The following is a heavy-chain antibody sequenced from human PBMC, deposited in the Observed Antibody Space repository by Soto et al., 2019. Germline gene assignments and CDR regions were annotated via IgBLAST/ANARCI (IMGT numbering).Heavy chain of an antibody. V-gene: IGHV1-2*04. CDR3: ARGVATTEHHDAFAF. D-gene: IGHD5-12*01. CDR1: GYTFTGYY. CDR2: INPNSGGT. Sequence: ASVKVSCKASGYTFTGYYMHWVRQAPGQGLEWMGWINPNSGGTNYAQKFQGWVTMTRDTSISTAYMELSRLRSDDTAVYYCARGVATTEHHDAFAFWGQGSMVTVSS. J-gene: IGHJ3*01.